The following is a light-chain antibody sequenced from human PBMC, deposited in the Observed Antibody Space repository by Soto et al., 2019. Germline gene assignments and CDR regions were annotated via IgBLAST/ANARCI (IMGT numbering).Light chain of an antibody. V-gene: IGKV1-5*03. Sequence: DIQMTQSPSTLSASVGDRVTITCRASQNINTWLAWYQQKPGKAPYLLIYKASNLQSGVPSRFSGSASGTEFTLTISSLQHDDIATYYCQQYETYPITYGGGTKVEI. CDR3: QQYETYPIT. CDR1: QNINTW. J-gene: IGKJ4*01. CDR2: KAS.